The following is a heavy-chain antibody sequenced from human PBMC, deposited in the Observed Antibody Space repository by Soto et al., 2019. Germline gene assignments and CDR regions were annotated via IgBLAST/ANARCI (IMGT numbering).Heavy chain of an antibody. D-gene: IGHD2-2*01. CDR3: ARRPSSIPAAATYNWFDP. CDR1: GFTFSSYW. CDR2: IKQDGSEK. Sequence: EVQLVESGGGLVQPGGSLRLSCAASGFTFSSYWMSWVRQAPGKGLEWVANIKQDGSEKYYVDSVKGRFTISRDNAKNLLYLQMNSLRAEDTAVYYCARRPSSIPAAATYNWFDPWGQGTLVTVSS. V-gene: IGHV3-7*01. J-gene: IGHJ5*02.